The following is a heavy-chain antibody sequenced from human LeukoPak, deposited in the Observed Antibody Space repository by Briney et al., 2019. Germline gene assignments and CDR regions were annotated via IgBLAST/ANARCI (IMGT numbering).Heavy chain of an antibody. CDR2: ISSSGSTI. V-gene: IGHV3-48*03. Sequence: QAGGSLRLSCAASGFTFSSYEMNWVRQAPGKGLEWVSYISSSGSTIYYADSVKGRFTISRDNAKNSLYLQMNSLRAEDTAVYYCARVSYYDIWSGYSLDYWGQGTLVTVSS. CDR1: GFTFSSYE. CDR3: ARVSYYDIWSGYSLDY. J-gene: IGHJ4*02. D-gene: IGHD3-3*01.